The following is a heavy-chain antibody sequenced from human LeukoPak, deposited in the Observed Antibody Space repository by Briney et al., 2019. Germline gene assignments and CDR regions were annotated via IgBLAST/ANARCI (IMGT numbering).Heavy chain of an antibody. D-gene: IGHD2-21*01. CDR2: IWYDGSNK. CDR1: GFTFSSYG. CDR3: AKESAIHAFDI. V-gene: IGHV3-33*06. Sequence: PGRSLRLSCAASGFTFSSYGMHWVRQAPGKGLEWVAVIWYDGSNKYYADSVKGRFTISRDNSKNTLYLQMNSPRAEDTAVYYCAKESAIHAFDIWGQGTMVTVSS. J-gene: IGHJ3*02.